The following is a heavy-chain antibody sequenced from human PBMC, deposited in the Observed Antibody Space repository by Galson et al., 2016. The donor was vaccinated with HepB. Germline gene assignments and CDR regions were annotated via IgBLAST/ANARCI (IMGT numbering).Heavy chain of an antibody. D-gene: IGHD1-26*01. V-gene: IGHV5-51*01. Sequence: QSGAEVKKPGESLRISCKGSGYSFTNYWITWVRQKPGKGLEWMGLIYPGDSDTKYSPSFQGRVTISADKSLSTAYLQWSSLKASDTATYYCASQRFSGSYGWFDPWGQGTQVTVSS. CDR3: ASQRFSGSYGWFDP. CDR1: GYSFTNYW. CDR2: IYPGDSDT. J-gene: IGHJ5*02.